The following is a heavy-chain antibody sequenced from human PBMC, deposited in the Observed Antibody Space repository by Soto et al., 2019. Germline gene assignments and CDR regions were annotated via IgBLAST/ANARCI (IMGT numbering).Heavy chain of an antibody. CDR1: GFTISNSG. D-gene: IGHD2-2*01. J-gene: IGHJ6*02. V-gene: IGHV3-30-3*01. CDR3: STTRVGPCSSSICFSGIFDGMDV. CDR2: ISYDGTIT. Sequence: GGFRRLSCAASGFTISNSGMHWVRQSPGKGLEWVAVISYDGTITYYADSVKGRFTISRYNSKNTLYLQMNSLRTEDTAVYYCSTTRVGPCSSSICFSGIFDGMDVWGQGTTVTVSS.